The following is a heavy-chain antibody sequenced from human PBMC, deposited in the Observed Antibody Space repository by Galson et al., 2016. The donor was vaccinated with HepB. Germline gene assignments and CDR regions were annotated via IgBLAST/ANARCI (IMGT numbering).Heavy chain of an antibody. CDR2: IYTGGST. J-gene: IGHJ5*02. CDR1: GFTFSNNY. D-gene: IGHD6-13*01. Sequence: SLRLSCAASGFTFSNNYMSWVRQAPGQGLEWVSVIYTGGSTYNADSVKGRFIISRDISKNTLYLQMNSLRAEDTAVYYCTREIYSSKTENWFDPWGQGTLVIVSS. CDR3: TREIYSSKTENWFDP. V-gene: IGHV3-53*01.